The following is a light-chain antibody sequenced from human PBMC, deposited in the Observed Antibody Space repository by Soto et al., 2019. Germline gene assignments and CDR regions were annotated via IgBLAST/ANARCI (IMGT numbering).Light chain of an antibody. CDR3: KQCKERPPLT. Sequence: DILMTQSPVTLAVSLGQRATVHCKSIQNVLYSSNNKNYLAWYQQKPGQAPRLLILGASTRAAGIPARCSGSGSGTELTLSISSLQSEDFAVYYCKQCKERPPLTFGQGTRLEIK. CDR2: GAS. J-gene: IGKJ5*01. CDR1: QNVLYSSNNKNY. V-gene: IGKV4-1*01.